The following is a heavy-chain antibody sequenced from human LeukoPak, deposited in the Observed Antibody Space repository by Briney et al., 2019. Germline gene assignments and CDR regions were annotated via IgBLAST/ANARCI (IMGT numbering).Heavy chain of an antibody. V-gene: IGHV3-9*01. CDR1: GFTFSSYA. CDR2: ISWNSGSI. Sequence: GGSLRLSCAASGFTFSSYAMSWVRQAPGKGLEWVSGISWNSGSIGYADSVKGRFTISRDNAKNSLYLQMNSLRAEDTALYYCAKSSASSGSYYFDYWGQGTLVTVSS. J-gene: IGHJ4*02. D-gene: IGHD6-19*01. CDR3: AKSSASSGSYYFDY.